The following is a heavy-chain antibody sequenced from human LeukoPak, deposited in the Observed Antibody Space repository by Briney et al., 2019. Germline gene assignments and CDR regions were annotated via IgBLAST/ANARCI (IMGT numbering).Heavy chain of an antibody. CDR2: IYTSGST. D-gene: IGHD6-13*01. CDR3: ARTGLSTSEGRSFDY. Sequence: PSETLSLTCTVSGGSISSYYWSWIRQPAGKGLEWIGRIYTSGSTNYNPSLKSRVTMSVDTSKNQFSPKLSSVTAADTAVYYCARTGLSTSEGRSFDYWGQETLVTVSS. CDR1: GGSISSYY. J-gene: IGHJ4*02. V-gene: IGHV4-4*07.